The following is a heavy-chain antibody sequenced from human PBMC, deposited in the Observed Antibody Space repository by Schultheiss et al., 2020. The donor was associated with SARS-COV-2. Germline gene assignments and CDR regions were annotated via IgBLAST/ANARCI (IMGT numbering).Heavy chain of an antibody. CDR3: ARSIAVAVPDAFDI. CDR1: GYTFTGYY. CDR2: FNPNSGGT. J-gene: IGHJ3*02. D-gene: IGHD6-19*01. V-gene: IGHV1-2*02. Sequence: ASVKVSCKASGYTFTGYYMHWVRQAPGQGLEWMGWFNPNSGGTNYAQKFQGRVTMTRDTSISTAYMELSRLRSDDTAVYYCARSIAVAVPDAFDIWGQGTMVTVSS.